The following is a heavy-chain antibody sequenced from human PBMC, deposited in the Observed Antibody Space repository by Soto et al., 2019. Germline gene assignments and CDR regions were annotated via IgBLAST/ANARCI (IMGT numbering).Heavy chain of an antibody. J-gene: IGHJ4*02. CDR2: IYHSGST. D-gene: IGHD1-26*01. CDR3: ARHSGSYFRDY. CDR1: GDSISSSNW. V-gene: IGHV4-4*02. Sequence: QVQLQESGPGLVKPSGTLSLTCAVSGDSISSSNWWSWVRQPPGKGLEWIGEIYHSGSTNYNPSLKSRVTISVDQSQNQFSLNLNSVTAADTAVYYCARHSGSYFRDYWGQGTLVTVSS.